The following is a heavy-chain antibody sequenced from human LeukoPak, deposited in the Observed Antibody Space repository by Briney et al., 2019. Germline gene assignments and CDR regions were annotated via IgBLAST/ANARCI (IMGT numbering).Heavy chain of an antibody. Sequence: ASVKVSCKPSGYSFTRNGISWVGQAPGQGLEWMAWISANSGNTNYAQNFHDRVTLTTDTSTSTAYMELRSLRSDDTAVYYCARDVNYAFDYWGQGTLVTVSS. J-gene: IGHJ4*02. CDR2: ISANSGNT. D-gene: IGHD3-16*01. CDR3: ARDVNYAFDY. V-gene: IGHV1-18*01. CDR1: GYSFTRNG.